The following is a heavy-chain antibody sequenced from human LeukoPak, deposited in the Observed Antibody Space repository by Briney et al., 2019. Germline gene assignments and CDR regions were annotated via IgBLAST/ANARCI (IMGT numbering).Heavy chain of an antibody. V-gene: IGHV3-53*01. J-gene: IGHJ3*01. CDR1: GFTVRGSY. CDR2: TYSTEST. Sequence: GGSLRLSCAASGFTVRGSYFHWVRQAPGKGLEWVSATYSTESTYYPDSVRGRFTVSRDNSKNTVSLERNSLGAEDTAVYYCARGVFDSGAYSHDAFDVWGRGTMVIVSS. CDR3: ARGVFDSGAYSHDAFDV. D-gene: IGHD3-22*01.